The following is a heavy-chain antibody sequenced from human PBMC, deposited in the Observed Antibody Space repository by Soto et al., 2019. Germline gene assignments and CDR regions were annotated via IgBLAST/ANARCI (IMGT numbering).Heavy chain of an antibody. CDR1: GFTFSSYG. CDR3: ARDHDSSGYSPDY. J-gene: IGHJ4*02. V-gene: IGHV3-33*01. D-gene: IGHD3-22*01. CDR2: IWYDGSNK. Sequence: QVQLVESGGGVVQPGRSLRLSCAASGFTFSSYGMHWVRQAPGKGLEWVAVIWYDGSNKYYADSVKGRFTISRDNSKNTLYLQMNSLRAEDTAVYYCARDHDSSGYSPDYWGQGTLVTVSS.